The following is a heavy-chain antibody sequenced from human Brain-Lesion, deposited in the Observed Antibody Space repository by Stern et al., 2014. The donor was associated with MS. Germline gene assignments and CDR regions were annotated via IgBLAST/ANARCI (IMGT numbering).Heavy chain of an antibody. CDR2: ISSSGSTI. CDR3: ASDGIAELVIAPIY. CDR1: GFTFSDFY. V-gene: IGHV3-11*01. J-gene: IGHJ4*02. D-gene: IGHD2-15*01. Sequence: QVQLVQSGGGLVKPGGSLRLSCAASGFTFSDFYMNWIRQAPGKGLEWVSYISSSGSTIYYADSVKGRFTISRDNAKNSLYLHMNSLRAEDTAVYYCASDGIAELVIAPIYWGQGTPVTVSS.